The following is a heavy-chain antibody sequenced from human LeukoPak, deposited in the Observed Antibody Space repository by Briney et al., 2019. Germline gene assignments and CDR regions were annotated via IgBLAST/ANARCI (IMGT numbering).Heavy chain of an antibody. CDR2: IIPIFGTA. J-gene: IGHJ6*03. D-gene: IGHD2-2*02. CDR3: ASRPYCSSTSCYTHGAESAAYYCYMDV. V-gene: IGHV1-69*05. CDR1: GGTFSSYA. Sequence: SVKVSCKASGGTFSSYAISWVRQAPGQGLEWMGGIIPIFGTANYAQKFQGRVTITTDESTSTAYMELSSLRSEDTAVYYCASRPYCSSTSCYTHGAESAAYYCYMDVWGKGTTVTVSS.